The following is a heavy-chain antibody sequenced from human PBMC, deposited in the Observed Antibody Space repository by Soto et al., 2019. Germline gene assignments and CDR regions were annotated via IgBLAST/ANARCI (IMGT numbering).Heavy chain of an antibody. CDR1: GYSISSGYY. V-gene: IGHV4-38-2*01. CDR2: IYHSGST. J-gene: IGHJ4*02. Sequence: SETLSLTCAVSGYSISSGYYWGWIRQPPGKGLEWIGSIYHSGSTYYNPSLKSRVTISVDTSKNQFSLKLSSVTAADTAVYYCAKTYYHGSGSYLFDYWGQGTLVTVSS. D-gene: IGHD3-10*01. CDR3: AKTYYHGSGSYLFDY.